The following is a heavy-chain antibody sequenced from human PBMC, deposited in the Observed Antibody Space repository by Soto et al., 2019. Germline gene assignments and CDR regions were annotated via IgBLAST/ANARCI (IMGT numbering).Heavy chain of an antibody. CDR1: GFTFSSYA. V-gene: IGHV3-30-3*01. CDR3: ARAGCDGGSCYTLVGLRYGMDV. CDR2: ISYDGNNK. Sequence: QVQLVESGGGVVQPGRSQRLSCAASGFTFSSYAMYWVRQAPGKGLEWVAVISYDGNNKYYADSVKGRFTISRDNSKNTLYLQSNSLRAEDTALYYCARAGCDGGSCYTLVGLRYGMDVLGQGTTVTVSS. J-gene: IGHJ6*02. D-gene: IGHD2-15*01.